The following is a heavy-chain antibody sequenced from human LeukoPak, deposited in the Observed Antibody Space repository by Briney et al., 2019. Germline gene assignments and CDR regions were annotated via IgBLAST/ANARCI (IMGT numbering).Heavy chain of an antibody. CDR1: GGSISSGGYY. V-gene: IGHV4-31*03. Sequence: SQTLSLTCTVSGGSISSGGYYWSWIRQHPGKGLEWIGYIYYSGSTYYNPSLESRVTISVDTSKNQFSLKLSSVTAADTAVYYCARGPSDLDYYYDGMDVWGKGTTVTVSS. CDR2: IYYSGST. CDR3: ARGPSDLDYYYDGMDV. J-gene: IGHJ6*04.